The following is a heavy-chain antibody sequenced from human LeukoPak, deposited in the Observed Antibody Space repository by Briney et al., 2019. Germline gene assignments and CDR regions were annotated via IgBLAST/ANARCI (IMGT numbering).Heavy chain of an antibody. CDR1: GFTFSRYA. V-gene: IGHV3-23*01. CDR3: AKVGSSDY. CDR2: ISGSGGST. Sequence: GESLRLSCAASGFTFSRYAMSWVRQAPGKGLEWVSGISGSGGSTDYADSVKGRFTISRDNSKNTLYLQMNSLRAEDTAVYYCAKVGSSDYWGQGTLVTVSS. J-gene: IGHJ4*02.